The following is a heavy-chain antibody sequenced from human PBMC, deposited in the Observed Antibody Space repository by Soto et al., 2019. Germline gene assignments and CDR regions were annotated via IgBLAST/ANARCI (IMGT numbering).Heavy chain of an antibody. D-gene: IGHD2-15*01. J-gene: IGHJ5*02. CDR2: IHYSGST. CDR1: GGSVSSGSYY. CDR3: ARAPDNCSGGSCYRGWFDP. Sequence: PSETLSLTCTVSGGSVSSGSYYWSWIRQPPGKGLEWIGYIHYSGSTNYNPSLKSRVTISVDTSKNQFSLKLSSVTAADTAVYYCARAPDNCSGGSCYRGWFDPWGQGTLVTVSS. V-gene: IGHV4-61*01.